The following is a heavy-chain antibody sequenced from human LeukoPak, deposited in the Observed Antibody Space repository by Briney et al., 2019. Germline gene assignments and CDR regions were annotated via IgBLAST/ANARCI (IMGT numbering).Heavy chain of an antibody. CDR1: GFTFSSYG. J-gene: IGHJ4*02. CDR3: ARDEMATITDFDY. CDR2: ISYDGSNK. Sequence: GGSLRLSCAASGFTFSSYGMHWVRQAPGKGLEWVAVISYDGSNKYYADSVKGRFTISRDNSKNTLYLQMNSLRDEDTAVYYCARDEMATITDFDYWGQGTLVTVSS. V-gene: IGHV3-30*03. D-gene: IGHD5-24*01.